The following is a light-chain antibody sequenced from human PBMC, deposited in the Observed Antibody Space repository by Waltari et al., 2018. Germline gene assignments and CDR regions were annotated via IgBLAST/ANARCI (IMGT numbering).Light chain of an antibody. CDR3: HQTFSHPRPS. Sequence: MTQSPLSLSASLGDRVTITCRASQSISTYLNWFQHKPGQAPKLLIYAASSLQSGVPSRFRGSGSGTDFTLTITSLQPEDFATYYCHQTFSHPRPSFGQGTKVDI. CDR1: QSISTY. J-gene: IGKJ2*01. CDR2: AAS. V-gene: IGKV1-39*01.